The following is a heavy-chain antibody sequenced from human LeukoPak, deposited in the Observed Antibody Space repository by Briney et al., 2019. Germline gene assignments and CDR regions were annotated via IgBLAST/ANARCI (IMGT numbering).Heavy chain of an antibody. CDR2: INSDGNST. Sequence: GGSLRLSCAASGFTFSSYWMHWVRQAPGKGLVWVSRINSDGNSTSYADSVKGRFTISRDNAKNTLYLQMNSLRAEDTAVYYCARAPGIAAAGTRYWGQGTLVTVSS. CDR3: ARAPGIAAAGTRY. V-gene: IGHV3-74*01. CDR1: GFTFSSYW. D-gene: IGHD6-13*01. J-gene: IGHJ4*02.